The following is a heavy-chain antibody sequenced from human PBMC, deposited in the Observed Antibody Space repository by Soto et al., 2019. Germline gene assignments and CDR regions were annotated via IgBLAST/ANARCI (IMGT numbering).Heavy chain of an antibody. CDR1: GGTFSGYV. CDR2: FVPLFGTT. V-gene: IGHV1-69*01. CDR3: ATHGLGVSSPPYFDN. D-gene: IGHD3-16*01. J-gene: IGHJ4*02. Sequence: QLVQSGSEVKKPGSSVKVSCQASGGTFSGYVVTWVRQAPGQGLEWMGEFVPLFGTTNYAQRFSGRITTTAEESTCIAYTELRTLRSDDTAVYYCATHGLGVSSPPYFDNWGQGTLVTVSS.